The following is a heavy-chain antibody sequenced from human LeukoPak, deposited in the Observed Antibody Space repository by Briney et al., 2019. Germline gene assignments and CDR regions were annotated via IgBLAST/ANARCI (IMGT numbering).Heavy chain of an antibody. V-gene: IGHV4-59*11. Sequence: PSETLSLTCTVSGGSISSHYWSWIRQPPGKGLEWIGYIYYSGSTNYNPSLKSRVTISADTSKNQFSLKLSSVTAADTAVYYCARGLRFLEWLLSNWFDPWGQGTLVTVSS. CDR3: ARGLRFLEWLLSNWFDP. CDR2: IYYSGST. D-gene: IGHD3-3*01. J-gene: IGHJ5*02. CDR1: GGSISSHY.